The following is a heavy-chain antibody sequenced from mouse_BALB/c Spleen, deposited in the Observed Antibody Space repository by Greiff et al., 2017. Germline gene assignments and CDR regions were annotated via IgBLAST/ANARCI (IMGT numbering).Heavy chain of an antibody. J-gene: IGHJ3*01. CDR2: IWGDGST. CDR3: ARDSSYDGYYVFAY. V-gene: IGHV2-6-7*01. Sequence: VQGVESGPGLVAPSQSLSITCTVSGFSLTGYGVNWVRQPPGKGLEWLGMIWGDGSTDYNSALKSRLSISKDNSKSQVFLKMNSLQTDDTARYYCARDSSYDGYYVFAYWGQGTLVTVSA. CDR1: GFSLTGYG. D-gene: IGHD2-3*01.